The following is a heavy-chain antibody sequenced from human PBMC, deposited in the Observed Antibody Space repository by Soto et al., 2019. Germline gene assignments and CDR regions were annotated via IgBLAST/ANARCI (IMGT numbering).Heavy chain of an antibody. D-gene: IGHD6-6*01. CDR1: GYTFTGYY. Sequence: QVQLVQSGAEVKKPGASVKVSCKASGYTFTGYYMHWVRQAPGQGLEWMGWINPNSGGTNYAQKFQGWVTMTRDTSISTAYMELNRLRSDDTAVYYCARATTIAARPHSDYWGQGTLVTVSS. CDR3: ARATTIAARPHSDY. J-gene: IGHJ4*02. CDR2: INPNSGGT. V-gene: IGHV1-2*04.